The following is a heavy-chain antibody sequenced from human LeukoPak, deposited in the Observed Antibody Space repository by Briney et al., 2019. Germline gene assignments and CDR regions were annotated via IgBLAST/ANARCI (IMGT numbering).Heavy chain of an antibody. D-gene: IGHD3-10*01. J-gene: IGHJ6*03. Sequence: ASVKVSCKASGYTFTGYYMHWVRQAPGQGLEWMGWINPNSGGTNYAQKFQGRVTMTRDTSISTAYMELSRLRSDDTAVYYCAVLYGSGSLVYYYYYMDVWGKGTTVTISS. CDR2: INPNSGGT. CDR1: GYTFTGYY. V-gene: IGHV1-2*02. CDR3: AVLYGSGSLVYYYYYMDV.